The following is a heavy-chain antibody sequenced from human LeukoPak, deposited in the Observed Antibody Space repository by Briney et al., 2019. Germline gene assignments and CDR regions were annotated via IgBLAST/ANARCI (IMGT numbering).Heavy chain of an antibody. CDR1: GFTFSSYA. CDR3: ARDGYYYDSSGYYYGY. D-gene: IGHD3-22*01. V-gene: IGHV3-23*01. Sequence: PGGSLRLSCAASGFTFSSYAMSWVRQAPGKGLEWVSAISGSGGSTYYADSVKGRFTISRDNSKNTLYLQMNSLRAEDTAVYYCARDGYYYDSSGYYYGYWGQGTLVTVSS. CDR2: ISGSGGST. J-gene: IGHJ4*02.